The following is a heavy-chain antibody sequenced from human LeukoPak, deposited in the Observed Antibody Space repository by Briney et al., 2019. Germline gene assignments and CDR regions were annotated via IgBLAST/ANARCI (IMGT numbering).Heavy chain of an antibody. CDR2: INPNRGGT. J-gene: IGHJ4*02. V-gene: IGHV1-2*02. CDR1: GYTFAGYY. Sequence: ASVKVSCKASGYTFAGYYIHWVRQAPGQGLEWMGWINPNRGGTNYAQKFQGRVTMTRDTSISTAYMELSRLRSDDTAVYYCARDLLYGSGSYYNVLGILYWGQGTLVTVSS. CDR3: ARDLLYGSGSYYNVLGILY. D-gene: IGHD3-10*01.